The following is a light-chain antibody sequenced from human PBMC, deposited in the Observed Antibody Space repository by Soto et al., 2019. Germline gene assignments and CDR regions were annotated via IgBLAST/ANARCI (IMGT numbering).Light chain of an antibody. J-gene: IGKJ4*01. Sequence: DIQMTQSPSSLSASVGDRVTITCRASQSISYFLNWYQQKPGKAPTLLIYIASNLQDGVPSRFSGSGSGTDFTLTISSLEPEDFAIYYCQQGYRTPLSFGGGTKVEI. CDR3: QQGYRTPLS. CDR2: IAS. V-gene: IGKV1-39*01. CDR1: QSISYF.